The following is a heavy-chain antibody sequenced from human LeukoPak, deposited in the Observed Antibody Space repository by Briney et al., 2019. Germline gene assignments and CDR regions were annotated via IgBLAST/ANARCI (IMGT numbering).Heavy chain of an antibody. J-gene: IGHJ4*02. D-gene: IGHD3-3*01. CDR2: ISYDGSNK. Sequence: GGSLRLSCAASGFTFSNHWMHWVRQAPGKGLEWVAVISYDGSNKYYADSVKGRFTISRDNSKNTLYLQMNSLRAEDTAVYYCARPPRGYDFWSGYSGPFDYWGQGTLVTVSS. CDR3: ARPPRGYDFWSGYSGPFDY. CDR1: GFTFSNHW. V-gene: IGHV3-30*03.